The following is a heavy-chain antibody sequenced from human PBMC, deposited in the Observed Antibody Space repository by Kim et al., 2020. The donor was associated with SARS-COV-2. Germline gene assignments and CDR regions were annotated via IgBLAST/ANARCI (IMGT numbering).Heavy chain of an antibody. CDR3: AKIHGYTIGYFDY. Sequence: GGSLRLSCAASGFTFSSYAMHWVRQAPGKGLEWVAVIWYDGSNKYYADSVKGRFTISRDNSKNTLYLQMNSLRAEDTAVYYCAKIHGYTIGYFDYWGQGTLVTVSS. CDR2: IWYDGSNK. D-gene: IGHD5-12*01. V-gene: IGHV3-33*06. CDR1: GFTFSSYA. J-gene: IGHJ4*02.